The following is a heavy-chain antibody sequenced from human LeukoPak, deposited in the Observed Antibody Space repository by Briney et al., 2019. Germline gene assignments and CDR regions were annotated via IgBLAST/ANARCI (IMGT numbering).Heavy chain of an antibody. V-gene: IGHV3-7*01. D-gene: IGHD3-3*01. CDR1: GFTFSNYW. Sequence: PGGSLLLSCAAPGFTFSNYWMSSVRQAPGKGLEWVANIKQDGSEKYYVDSVKGRFTISRDNAKNSLYLQMNSLRAEDTAVYHCARDPTIFGVVIVPDYWGQGTLVTVSS. CDR3: ARDPTIFGVVIVPDY. CDR2: IKQDGSEK. J-gene: IGHJ4*02.